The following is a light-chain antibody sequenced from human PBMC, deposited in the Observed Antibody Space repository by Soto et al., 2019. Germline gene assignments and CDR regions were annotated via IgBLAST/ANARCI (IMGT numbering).Light chain of an antibody. V-gene: IGKV1-39*01. CDR2: TAS. CDR3: QQSYSTPPT. Sequence: DIQMTQSPSSLSASIGDRVTITCRASQSISSYLNWYQQRPGKAPNLLIFTASNLQSGVPSRFSGSGSGTDFTLTISSLQLEDFATYYCQQSYSTPPTFGGGT. CDR1: QSISSY. J-gene: IGKJ4*01.